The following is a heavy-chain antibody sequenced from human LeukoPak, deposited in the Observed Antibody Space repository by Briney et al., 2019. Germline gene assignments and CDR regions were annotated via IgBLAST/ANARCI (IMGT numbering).Heavy chain of an antibody. CDR1: GFTFSSYA. CDR2: ISGSGGST. V-gene: IGHV3-23*01. CDR3: AKGGSGHSVGGSCYYDY. Sequence: PGGSLRLFCAASGFTFSSYAMSWVRQAPGKGLEWVSAISGSGGSTYYADSVKGRFTISRDNSKNTLYLQMNSLRAEDTAVYYCAKGGSGHSVGGSCYYDYWGQGTLVTVSS. D-gene: IGHD2-15*01. J-gene: IGHJ4*02.